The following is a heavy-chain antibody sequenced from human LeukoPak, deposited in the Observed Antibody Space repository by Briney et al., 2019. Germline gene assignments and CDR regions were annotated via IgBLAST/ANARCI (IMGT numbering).Heavy chain of an antibody. D-gene: IGHD3-22*01. J-gene: IGHJ5*02. CDR2: IYYSGST. CDR1: GGSISSGAYY. CDR3: AAGYYDSSGYNT. V-gene: IGHV4-31*03. Sequence: SQTLSLTCTVSGGSISSGAYYWSWIRQHPGKGLEWIGHIYYSGSTYYNPSLKSRVTISVDTSKNQFSLKLSSVTAADTAVYYCAAGYYDSSGYNTWGQGTLVTVSS.